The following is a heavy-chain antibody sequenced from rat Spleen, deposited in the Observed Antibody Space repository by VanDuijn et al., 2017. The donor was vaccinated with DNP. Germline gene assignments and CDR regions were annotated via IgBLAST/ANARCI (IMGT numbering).Heavy chain of an antibody. Sequence: EVQLAESGGGLAQPGRSMKLSCAASGFTFSNYDMAWVRQAPKRGLEWVASISYEGSSTYYGDSVKGRFTISRDNAKSTLYLQMNSLRSEDTATYYCARDLEHYWGQGVMVTVSS. CDR1: GFTFSNYD. V-gene: IGHV5-22*01. CDR2: ISYEGSST. CDR3: ARDLEHY. J-gene: IGHJ2*01.